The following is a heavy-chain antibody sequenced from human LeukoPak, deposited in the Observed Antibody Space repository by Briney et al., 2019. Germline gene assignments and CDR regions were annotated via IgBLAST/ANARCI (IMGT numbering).Heavy chain of an antibody. V-gene: IGHV3-11*04. J-gene: IGHJ4*02. CDR3: ATSRVFDH. Sequence: GGSLRLSCVASGFTFSDYFMSWIRQAPGKGLEWLSFINSAGDNIYYADSVKGRFTISRDNAKKTLYLEMNSLRMEDTAIYYCATSRVFDHWGQGTLVTVSS. CDR1: GFTFSDYF. CDR2: INSAGDNI.